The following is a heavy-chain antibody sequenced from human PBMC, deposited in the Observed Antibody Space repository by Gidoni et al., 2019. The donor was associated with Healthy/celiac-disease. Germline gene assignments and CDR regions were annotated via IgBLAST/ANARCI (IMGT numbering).Heavy chain of an antibody. J-gene: IGHJ6*02. V-gene: IGHV4-39*01. Sequence: QLQLQESGPGLVKPSAPLSLTCTVSGGSISSSSYYWGWIRQPPGKGLEWIGSIYSGGSTYYNPSLKSRVTISVDTSKNQFSLKLSSVTAADTAVYYCARLAFYGDYVYYGMDVWGQGTTVTVSS. D-gene: IGHD4-17*01. CDR1: GGSISSSSYY. CDR3: ARLAFYGDYVYYGMDV. CDR2: IYSGGST.